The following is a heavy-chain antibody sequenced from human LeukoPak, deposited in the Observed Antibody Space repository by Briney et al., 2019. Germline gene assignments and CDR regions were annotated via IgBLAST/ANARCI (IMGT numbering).Heavy chain of an antibody. V-gene: IGHV3-23*01. CDR3: ARGGGYSYGKIDY. D-gene: IGHD5-18*01. J-gene: IGHJ4*02. Sequence: GGSLRLSCAASGFTFSSYGMSWVRQAPGKGLEWVSAISGSGGNTYYADSVKGRFTISRDNAKNSLYLQMNSLRAEDTAVYYCARGGGYSYGKIDYWGQGTLVTVSS. CDR1: GFTFSSYG. CDR2: ISGSGGNT.